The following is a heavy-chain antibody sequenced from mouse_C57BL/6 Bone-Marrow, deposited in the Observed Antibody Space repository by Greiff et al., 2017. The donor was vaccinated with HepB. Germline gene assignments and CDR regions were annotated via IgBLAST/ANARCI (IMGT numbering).Heavy chain of an antibody. CDR2: INPYNGGT. D-gene: IGHD1-1*01. CDR1: GYTFTDYY. Sequence: EVQLQQSGPVLVKPGASVKLSCKASGYTFTDYYMNWVKQSHGKSLEWIGVINPYNGGTSYNQKFKGKATLTVDKASSTAYMELNSLTSDVSAVYYCARKGIDYYGSSYYYGYWGQGTTLTVSS. V-gene: IGHV1-19*01. CDR3: ARKGIDYYGSSYYYGY. J-gene: IGHJ2*01.